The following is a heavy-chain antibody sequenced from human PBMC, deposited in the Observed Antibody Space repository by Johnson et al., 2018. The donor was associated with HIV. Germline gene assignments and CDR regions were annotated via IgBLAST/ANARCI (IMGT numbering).Heavy chain of an antibody. J-gene: IGHJ3*02. CDR1: GFTFSSYA. CDR3: ARALITFTVLAAFDI. V-gene: IGHV3-30*04. CDR2: ISYDGGTK. D-gene: IGHD3-16*01. Sequence: QVQLVESGGGVVQPGRSLRLSCAASGFTFSSYAMHWVRQAPGKGLEWVAIISYDGGTKYYADSVKGRFTISRYNSKNTLYLQMNSLRAEDTAVYYCARALITFTVLAAFDIWGQGTMVTVSS.